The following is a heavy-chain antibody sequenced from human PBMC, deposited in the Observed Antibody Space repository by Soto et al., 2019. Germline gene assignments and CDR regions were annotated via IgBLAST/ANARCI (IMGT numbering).Heavy chain of an antibody. J-gene: IGHJ4*02. CDR2: ISSSVNP. CDR1: GFTFSHYA. Sequence: GGSLRLSCAGSGFTFSHYAMSWVRHAPGKGLVWVSAISSSVNPYYADAVKGRFTISRDNSKNTLSLQMNSLRAEDQAVYYCAKRVREGTSSPYYFDYWRQRCMFTV. V-gene: IGHV3-23*01. D-gene: IGHD4-4*01. CDR3: AKRVREGTSSPYYFDY.